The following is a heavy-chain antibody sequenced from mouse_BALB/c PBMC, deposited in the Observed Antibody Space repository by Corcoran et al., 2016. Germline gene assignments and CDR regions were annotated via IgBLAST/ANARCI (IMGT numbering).Heavy chain of an antibody. Sequence: EVQLQQSGAELVKPGASVKLYCTASGFNIKDTYMHWVKQRPEQGLEWIGRIDPANGNTKYDTKFQGKATITPDTSSNTAYLQLSSLPSEDTAVYYCARLTGDFCYFVDWGQGTTLTVSS. J-gene: IGHJ2*01. CDR3: ARLTGDFCYFVD. V-gene: IGHV14-3*02. CDR1: GFNIKDTY. D-gene: IGHD4-1*01. CDR2: IDPANGNT.